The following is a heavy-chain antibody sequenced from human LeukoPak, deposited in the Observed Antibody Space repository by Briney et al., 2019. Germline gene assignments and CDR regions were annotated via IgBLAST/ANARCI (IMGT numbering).Heavy chain of an antibody. Sequence: GGSLRLSCAASGFTFSSYAMSWVRQAPGKGLEWVSTISGSGGSTYYADSVKGRFTISRDNSKNTLYLQMNRLRVEDTALYYCVRSLDYWGQGTLVTVSS. J-gene: IGHJ4*02. CDR3: VRSLDY. V-gene: IGHV3-23*01. CDR1: GFTFSSYA. CDR2: ISGSGGST.